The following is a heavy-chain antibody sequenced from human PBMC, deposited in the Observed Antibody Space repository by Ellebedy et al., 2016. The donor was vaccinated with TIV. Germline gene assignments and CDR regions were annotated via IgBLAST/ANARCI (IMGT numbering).Heavy chain of an antibody. V-gene: IGHV3-74*01. Sequence: GESLKISCAASGFTVSSNYMSWVRQAPGKGLVWVSRINSDGSSTSYADSVKGRFTISRDNAKNTLYLQMNSLRAEDTAVYYCARYHAGWLQFPDAFDIWGQGTMVTVSS. CDR2: INSDGSST. CDR3: ARYHAGWLQFPDAFDI. D-gene: IGHD5-24*01. J-gene: IGHJ3*02. CDR1: GFTVSSNY.